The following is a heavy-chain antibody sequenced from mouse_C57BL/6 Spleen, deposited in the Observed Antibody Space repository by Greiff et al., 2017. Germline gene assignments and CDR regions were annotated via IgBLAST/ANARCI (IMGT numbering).Heavy chain of an antibody. CDR2: IWGGGSP. D-gene: IGHD2-2*01. CDR1: GFSLTSYC. CDR3: AKRNGYDGAWFAY. J-gene: IGHJ3*01. V-gene: IGHV2-9*01. Sequence: VMLVESGPGLVAPSPCLSITCTVSGFSLTSYCVDWVRQPPGKGLEWLGVIWGGGSPTYNSALITRLSISTDNSTSQVFLKMNSLQTDDTAMYYCAKRNGYDGAWFAYWGQGTLVTVSA.